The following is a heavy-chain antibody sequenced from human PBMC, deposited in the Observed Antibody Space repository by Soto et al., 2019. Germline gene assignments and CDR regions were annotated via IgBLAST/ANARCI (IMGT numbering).Heavy chain of an antibody. CDR3: ARHEASSIDA. CDR2: INPYNDDT. J-gene: IGHJ6*03. CDR1: GYTFTSYG. Sequence: ASVKVSCKASGYTFTSYGISWLRQAPGQRLEWMGWINPYNDDTRYSQKFQGRVTISSDTFASTAYLEVSSLRSEDTAVYYCARHEASSIDAWGKGTTVTVSS. V-gene: IGHV1-18*01.